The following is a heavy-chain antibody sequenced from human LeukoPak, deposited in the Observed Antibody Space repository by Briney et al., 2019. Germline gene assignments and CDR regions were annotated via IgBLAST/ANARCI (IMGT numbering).Heavy chain of an antibody. Sequence: ASVKVSCKASGYTFTGYYMHWVRQAPAQGLERMGRSDPNSGGTNYAQKFQGRVTMTRDASISKAYMELSRLRSDDTAVYYCRITMARGVIGGAFDIWGQGTMVTVS. D-gene: IGHD3-10*01. CDR3: RITMARGVIGGAFDI. V-gene: IGHV1-2*06. CDR1: GYTFTGYY. J-gene: IGHJ3*02. CDR2: SDPNSGGT.